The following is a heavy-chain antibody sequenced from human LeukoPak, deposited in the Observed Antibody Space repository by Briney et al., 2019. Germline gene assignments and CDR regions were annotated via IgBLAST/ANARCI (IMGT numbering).Heavy chain of an antibody. CDR3: ARESHYYNDSSGYYVDY. CDR1: GGSISSGSYY. V-gene: IGHV4-61*02. CDR2: IYTSGST. Sequence: PSETLSLTCTVSGGSISSGSYYWSWIRQPAGKGLEWIGRIYTSGSTNYNPSLKSRVTISVDTSKNQFSLKLSSVTAADTAVYYCARESHYYNDSSGYYVDYWGQGTLVTVSS. D-gene: IGHD3-22*01. J-gene: IGHJ4*02.